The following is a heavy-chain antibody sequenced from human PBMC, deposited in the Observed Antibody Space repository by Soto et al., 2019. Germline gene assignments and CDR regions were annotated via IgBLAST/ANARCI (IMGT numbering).Heavy chain of an antibody. CDR1: GYSISSGYY. V-gene: IGHV4-38-2*01. D-gene: IGHD2-2*01. CDR2: IYHSGST. J-gene: IGHJ5*02. CDR3: ASATPGYCSSTSCYPGWFDP. Sequence: SETLSLTCAVSGYSISSGYYWGWIRQPPGKGLEWIGSIYHSGSTYYNPSLKSRVTISVDTSKNQFSLKLSSVTAADTAVYYCASATPGYCSSTSCYPGWFDPWGQGTLVT.